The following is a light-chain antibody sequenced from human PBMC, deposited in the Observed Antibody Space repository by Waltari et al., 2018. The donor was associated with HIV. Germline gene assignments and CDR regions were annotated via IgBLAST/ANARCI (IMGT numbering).Light chain of an antibody. V-gene: IGLV2-23*02. Sequence: HSALTQPASVSGSPGQSITHSCTGTSSNVGTYNLVAWYQQHPGTAPKLRIYEVKRRPSGLSDRFSGSKSGNTASLTVSGLQAEDEAIYYCCSYAGSDTLVFGGGTSLTIL. CDR2: EVK. J-gene: IGLJ3*02. CDR3: CSYAGSDTLV. CDR1: SSNVGTYNL.